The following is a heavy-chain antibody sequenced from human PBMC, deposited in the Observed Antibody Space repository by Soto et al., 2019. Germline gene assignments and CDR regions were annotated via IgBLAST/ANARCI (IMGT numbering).Heavy chain of an antibody. CDR3: ATEPRTYYYDSSVSYFDY. D-gene: IGHD3-22*01. CDR2: IIPIFGTA. J-gene: IGHJ4*02. V-gene: IGHV1-69*06. CDR1: GGTFSSYA. Sequence: ASVKVSCKASGGTFSSYAISWVRQAPGQGLEWMGGIIPIFGTAIYAQKFQGRVTMTEDTSTDTAYMELSSLRSEDTAVYYCATEPRTYYYDSSVSYFDYWGQGTLVTVSS.